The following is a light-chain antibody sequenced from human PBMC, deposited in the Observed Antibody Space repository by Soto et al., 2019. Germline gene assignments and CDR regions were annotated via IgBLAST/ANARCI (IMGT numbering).Light chain of an antibody. V-gene: IGKV1-6*01. Sequence: AIQMTQSPSSLSASVGDRVTITCRASQGIRNDLGWYQQKPGKAPKLLIYGASSLQSGVPSRFSGSATGTDFTLTISSLQPEDFATYYCLQDYNYPRTFGQGTKVEIK. CDR1: QGIRND. CDR2: GAS. J-gene: IGKJ1*01. CDR3: LQDYNYPRT.